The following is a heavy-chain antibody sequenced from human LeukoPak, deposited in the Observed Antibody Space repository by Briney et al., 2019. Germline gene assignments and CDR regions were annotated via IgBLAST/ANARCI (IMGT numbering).Heavy chain of an antibody. CDR2: ISGSGGST. Sequence: GGSLRLPCAASGFTFSSYAMSWVRQAPGKGLEWVSAISGSGGSTYYADSVKGRFTISRDNSKNTLYLQMNSLRAEDTAVYYCAKESLWFGEPTDAFDIWGQGTMVTVSS. CDR3: AKESLWFGEPTDAFDI. CDR1: GFTFSSYA. V-gene: IGHV3-23*01. D-gene: IGHD3-10*01. J-gene: IGHJ3*02.